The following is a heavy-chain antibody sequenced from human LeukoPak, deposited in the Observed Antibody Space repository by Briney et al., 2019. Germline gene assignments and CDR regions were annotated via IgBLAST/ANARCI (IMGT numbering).Heavy chain of an antibody. Sequence: GGSLRLSCAASGFTFSSYAMSWVRQAPGKGLEWVSAISGSGGSTYYADSVKGQFTISRDNSKNTLYLQMNSLRAEDTAVYYCADYDYVWGSYRYDPLPWGLGTLVTVSS. CDR1: GFTFSSYA. CDR3: ADYDYVWGSYRYDPLP. V-gene: IGHV3-23*01. CDR2: ISGSGGST. D-gene: IGHD3-16*02. J-gene: IGHJ5*02.